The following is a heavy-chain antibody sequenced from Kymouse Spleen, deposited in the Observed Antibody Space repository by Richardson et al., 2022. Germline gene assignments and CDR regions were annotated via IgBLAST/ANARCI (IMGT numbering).Heavy chain of an antibody. CDR3: ATHVLLWFGELFLNWFDP. CDR1: GGSISSSSYY. J-gene: IGHJ5*02. V-gene: IGHV4-39*01. Sequence: QLQLQESGPGLVKPSETLSLTCTVSGGSISSSSYYWGWIRQPPGKGLEWIGSIYYSGSTYYNPSLKSRVTISVDTSKNQFSLKLSSVTAADTAVYYCATHVLLWFGELFLNWFDPWGQGTLVTVSS. CDR2: IYYSGST. D-gene: IGHD3-10*01.